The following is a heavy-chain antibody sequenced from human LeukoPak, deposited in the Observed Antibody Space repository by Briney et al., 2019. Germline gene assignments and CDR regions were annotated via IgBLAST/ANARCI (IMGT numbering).Heavy chain of an antibody. CDR3: ARLITGTTTAFDI. V-gene: IGHV4-4*07. J-gene: IGHJ3*02. CDR1: GGSISGYY. Sequence: SETLSLTCSVSGGSISGYYWTWIRQPAGKGLEWIGRVYTSGSTHYNPPLKTRLTMSVDTSKNQFSLMLSSVTAADTAVYYCARLITGTTTAFDIWGQGTMVTVSS. CDR2: VYTSGST. D-gene: IGHD1-7*01.